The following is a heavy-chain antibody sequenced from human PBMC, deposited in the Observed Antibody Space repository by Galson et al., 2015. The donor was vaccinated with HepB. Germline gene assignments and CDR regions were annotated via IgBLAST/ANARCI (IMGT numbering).Heavy chain of an antibody. V-gene: IGHV3-30*04. CDR2: ISYDGSNK. CDR1: GFTFSSYA. J-gene: IGHJ4*02. Sequence: SLRLSCAASGFTFSSYAMHWVRQAPGKGLEWVAVISYDGSNKYYADSVKGRFTISRDNSKNTLYLQMNSLRAEDTAVYYCAREGGGWGDFDYWGQGTLVTVSS. CDR3: AREGGGWGDFDY. D-gene: IGHD6-19*01.